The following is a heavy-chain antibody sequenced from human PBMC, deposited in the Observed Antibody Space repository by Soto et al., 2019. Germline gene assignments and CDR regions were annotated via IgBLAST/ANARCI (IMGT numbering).Heavy chain of an antibody. J-gene: IGHJ4*02. D-gene: IGHD6-13*01. V-gene: IGHV4-59*01. Sequence: KTSETLSLTCTVSGGSISGNYWTWIRQPPGKGLEWIGYVYNSGSTNYNPSLKSRVTISEDTSKNQFSLKVNSMTAADTAVYYCARYRREAAAGYTLDYWGQGILVTVSS. CDR1: GGSISGNY. CDR3: ARYRREAAAGYTLDY. CDR2: VYNSGST.